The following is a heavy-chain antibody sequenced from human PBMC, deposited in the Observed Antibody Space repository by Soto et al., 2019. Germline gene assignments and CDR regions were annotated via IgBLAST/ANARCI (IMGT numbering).Heavy chain of an antibody. CDR1: GFTFSSYA. CDR2: ISGSGGST. V-gene: IGHV3-23*01. J-gene: IGHJ4*02. Sequence: EVQLLESGGGLVQPGGSLRLSCAASGFTFSSYAMSWVRQAPGKGLEWGSAISGSGGSTYYADSVKGRFTISRDNSKNALYLQMNSLIAEETAVYYCAKENGYSSSWFEFDYWGQGTLVTVSS. D-gene: IGHD6-13*01. CDR3: AKENGYSSSWFEFDY.